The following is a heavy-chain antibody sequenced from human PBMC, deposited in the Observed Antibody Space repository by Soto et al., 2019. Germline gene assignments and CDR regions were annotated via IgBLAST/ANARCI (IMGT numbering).Heavy chain of an antibody. CDR3: AKGYYIWGSYRQDAFDI. V-gene: IGHV3-9*01. D-gene: IGHD3-16*02. CDR2: ISWNSGSI. CDR1: GFTFDDYA. Sequence: EVQLVESGGGLVQPGRSLRLSCAASGFTFDDYAMHWVRQAPGKGLEWVSGISWNSGSIGYADSVKGRFTISRDNAKNSLYLHMNSQRAEDTALYYCAKGYYIWGSYRQDAFDIWGQGTMVTVSS. J-gene: IGHJ3*02.